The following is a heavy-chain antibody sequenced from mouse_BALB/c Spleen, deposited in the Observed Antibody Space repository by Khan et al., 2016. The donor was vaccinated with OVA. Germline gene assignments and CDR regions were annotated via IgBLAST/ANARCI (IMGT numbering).Heavy chain of an antibody. V-gene: IGHV5-9-3*01. Sequence: EVELVESGGGVVKPGGSLKLSCSASGFTFSSFAMSWVRQTPEKRLEWVATISTGGHYTFYPDSVKGRFTLSRANARNTLYLQMSSLRSGDTALYYCARSLVDYYAMDYWGQGTSVTVSS. CDR1: GFTFSSFA. CDR3: ARSLVDYYAMDY. J-gene: IGHJ4*01. CDR2: ISTGGHYT. D-gene: IGHD2-2*01.